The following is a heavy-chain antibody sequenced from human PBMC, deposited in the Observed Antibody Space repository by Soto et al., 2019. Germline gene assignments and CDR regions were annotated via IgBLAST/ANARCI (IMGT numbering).Heavy chain of an antibody. CDR2: ISGYNGNT. J-gene: IGHJ6*02. Sequence: QVQLVQSGAEVKKPGASVTVSCKTSGYTFSNYGINWVRQAPGQGLEWMGWISGYNGNTNYAQTVQGRVTMTTDTPTGTVYMELRSLKSDDTAIYYCSRFIMVGGWFDPNYYHGIDVWGQGTTVTVSS. CDR1: GYTFSNYG. D-gene: IGHD6-19*01. V-gene: IGHV1-18*01. CDR3: SRFIMVGGWFDPNYYHGIDV.